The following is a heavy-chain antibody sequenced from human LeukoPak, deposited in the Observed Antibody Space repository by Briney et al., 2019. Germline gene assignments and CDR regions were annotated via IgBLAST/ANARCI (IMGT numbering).Heavy chain of an antibody. J-gene: IGHJ4*02. CDR3: ARDQAYSFDY. Sequence: GGSLRLSCAASGFTFSAYSMNRVRQAPEKGLEWVSYIGSSSSPIYYADSVKGRFTISRDNAKNSLYLQMDSLRAEDTAVYYCARDQAYSFDYWGQGTLVTVSS. D-gene: IGHD4-11*01. V-gene: IGHV3-48*01. CDR1: GFTFSAYS. CDR2: IGSSSSPI.